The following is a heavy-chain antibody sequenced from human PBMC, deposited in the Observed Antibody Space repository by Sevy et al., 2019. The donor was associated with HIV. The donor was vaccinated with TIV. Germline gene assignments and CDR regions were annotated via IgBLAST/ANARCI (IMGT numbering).Heavy chain of an antibody. D-gene: IGHD4-17*01. J-gene: IGHJ6*02. CDR2: IQQDGSEK. CDR1: GFSFSSYL. CDR3: ARDGHAYGDQTPYYYGMDV. V-gene: IGHV3-7*01. Sequence: GGSLRLSCAASGFSFSSYLMSWVRQAPGKGLEWVAKIQQDGSEKYYVDSVQGRFTISRDNTKNSLYLQMNSLRTEDTALYYCARDGHAYGDQTPYYYGMDVWGQGTTVTVSS.